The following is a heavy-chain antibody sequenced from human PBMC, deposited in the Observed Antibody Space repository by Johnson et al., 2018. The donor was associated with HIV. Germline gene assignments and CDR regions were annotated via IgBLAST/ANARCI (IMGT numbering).Heavy chain of an antibody. Sequence: VQLVESGGGLVKTGGSLRLSCAASGFTFSNAWMSWVRQAPGKGLEWVSVIYGDDKTYYADSVKGRFTISRDNSKNTLYLQMNSLRADDTALYYCARKAPPKYSSGWFDAFDIWGQGTMVTVSS. CDR2: IYGDDKT. J-gene: IGHJ3*02. CDR3: ARKAPPKYSSGWFDAFDI. V-gene: IGHV3-66*01. D-gene: IGHD6-19*01. CDR1: GFTFSNAW.